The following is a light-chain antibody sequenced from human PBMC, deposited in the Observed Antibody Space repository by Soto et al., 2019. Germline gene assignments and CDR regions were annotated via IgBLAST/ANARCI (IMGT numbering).Light chain of an antibody. CDR3: CSYAGSYTL. CDR1: SSDVGGYNY. V-gene: IGLV2-11*01. Sequence: SVLTQPRSVSGSPGQSVTISCTRTSSDVGGYNYVSWYQQHPGKAPKLMIYDVSKRPSGVPDRFSGSKSGNTASLTISGLQAEDEADYYCCSYAGSYTLFGGGTKVTVL. CDR2: DVS. J-gene: IGLJ2*01.